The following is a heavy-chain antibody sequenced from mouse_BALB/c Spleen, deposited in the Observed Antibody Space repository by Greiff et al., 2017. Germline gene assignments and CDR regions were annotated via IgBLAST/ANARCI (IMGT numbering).Heavy chain of an antibody. CDR3: ARLRDYYGSSYAMDY. Sequence: EVQLVESGGDLVKPGGSLKLSCAASGFTFSSSGMSWVRQTPDKRLEWVATISSGGSYTYYPDSVKGRFTISRDNAKNTLYLQMSSLKSEDTAMFDCARLRDYYGSSYAMDYWGQGTSGTVSS. CDR1: GFTFSSSG. CDR2: ISSGGSYT. J-gene: IGHJ4*01. D-gene: IGHD1-1*01. V-gene: IGHV5-6*01.